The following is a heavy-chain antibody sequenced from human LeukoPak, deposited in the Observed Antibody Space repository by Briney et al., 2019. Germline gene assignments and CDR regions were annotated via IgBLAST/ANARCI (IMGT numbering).Heavy chain of an antibody. D-gene: IGHD3-16*02. CDR2: ISSSSSYI. CDR1: GFTFSSYS. V-gene: IGHV3-21*01. J-gene: IGHJ4*02. CDR3: ARVRLGELSLSGDY. Sequence: GGSLRLSCAASGFTFSSYSMNWVRQAPGKGLEWVSSISSSSSYIYYADSVKGRFTISRDHAKNSLYLQMNSLRAEDTAVYYCARVRLGELSLSGDYWGQGTLVTVSS.